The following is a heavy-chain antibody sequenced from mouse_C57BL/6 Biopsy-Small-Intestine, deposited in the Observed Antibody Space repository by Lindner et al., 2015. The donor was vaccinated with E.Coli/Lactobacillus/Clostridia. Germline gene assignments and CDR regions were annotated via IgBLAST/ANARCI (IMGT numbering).Heavy chain of an antibody. CDR2: INPNSGGT. Sequence: SVKVSCKASGYTFTDYYMHWVRQAPGQGLEWLGWINPNSGGTHFAQKFQGRITMTRDTSIGTAYLELASLTSDDTAMYYCARDYLGRYGSGSTLDSWGPGTLVTVSS. D-gene: IGHD2-2*01. J-gene: IGHJ4*01. CDR1: GYTFTDYY. V-gene: IGHV1-18*01. CDR3: ARDYLGRYGSGSTLDS.